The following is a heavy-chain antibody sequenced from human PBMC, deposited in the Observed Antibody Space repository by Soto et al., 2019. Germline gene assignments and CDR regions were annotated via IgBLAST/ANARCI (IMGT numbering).Heavy chain of an antibody. Sequence: ASVKVSCKASGYTFTSYGISWVRPAPGQGLEWMGWISAYNGNTNYAQKLQGRVTMTTDTSTSTAYMELRSLRSDDTAVYYCARGYCSGGSCYDWFDPWGQGTLVTVSS. CDR1: GYTFTSYG. CDR2: ISAYNGNT. V-gene: IGHV1-18*01. J-gene: IGHJ5*02. CDR3: ARGYCSGGSCYDWFDP. D-gene: IGHD2-15*01.